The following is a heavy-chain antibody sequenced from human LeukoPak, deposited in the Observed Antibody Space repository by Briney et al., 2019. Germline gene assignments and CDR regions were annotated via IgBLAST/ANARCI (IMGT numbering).Heavy chain of an antibody. CDR3: ARDQGSGWYAKDY. J-gene: IGHJ4*02. CDR2: INSDGSST. V-gene: IGHV3-74*01. CDR1: GFTFSSYS. Sequence: PGGSLRLSCAASGFTFSSYSMNWVRQAPGKGLEWVSRINSDGSSTTYADSVKGRFTISRDNAKNTLYLQVNSLRAEDTAVYYCARDQGSGWYAKDYWGQGTLVTVSS. D-gene: IGHD6-19*01.